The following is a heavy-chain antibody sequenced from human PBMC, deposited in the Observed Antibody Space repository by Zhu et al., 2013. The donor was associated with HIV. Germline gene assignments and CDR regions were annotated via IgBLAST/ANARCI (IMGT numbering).Heavy chain of an antibody. CDR3: ARDTARAPGRYWYFDL. Sequence: QVHLVQSGAEVKKPGSSVKVSCKASGGTFSSYTVAWVREAPGQGLEWMGGIIPMFGTPTYAQKFQGRITITADETTSTSSLEVTSLGSDDTAMYYCARDTARAPGRYWYFDLWGRGTLVTVSS. CDR2: IIPMFGTP. J-gene: IGHJ2*01. D-gene: IGHD2-21*02. V-gene: IGHV1-69*01. CDR1: GGTFSSYT.